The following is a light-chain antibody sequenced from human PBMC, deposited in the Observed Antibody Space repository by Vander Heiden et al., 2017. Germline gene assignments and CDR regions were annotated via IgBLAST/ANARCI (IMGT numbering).Light chain of an antibody. J-gene: IGLJ3*02. CDR1: SSNIGSNT. CDR2: SNS. V-gene: IGLV1-44*01. CDR3: AAWDDSLNGYWV. Sequence: HSVLPQPPSASGTPGQRVPIPCSGSSSNIGSNTVNCYQQLPGTAPKLLIYSNSHRPSGVPDRFSGSKSGTSASLAISGLQSEDEADYYCAAWDDSLNGYWVFGGGTKLTVL.